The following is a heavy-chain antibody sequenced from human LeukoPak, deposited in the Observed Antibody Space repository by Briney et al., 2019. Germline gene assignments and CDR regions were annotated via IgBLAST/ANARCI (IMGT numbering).Heavy chain of an antibody. CDR3: ARTNYDFWSGYYYMDV. D-gene: IGHD3-3*01. CDR2: IYTSGST. V-gene: IGHV4-61*02. CDR1: GGSISSGSYY. J-gene: IGHJ6*03. Sequence: SQTLSLTCTVSGGSISSGSYYWSWIRQPAGKGLEWIGRIYTSGSTNYNPSLKSRVTISVDTSKNQFSLKLSSVTAADTAVYYCARTNYDFWSGYYYMDVWGKGTTVTVSS.